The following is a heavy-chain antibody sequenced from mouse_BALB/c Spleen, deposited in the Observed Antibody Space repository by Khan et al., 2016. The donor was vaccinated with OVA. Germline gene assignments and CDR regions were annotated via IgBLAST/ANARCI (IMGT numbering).Heavy chain of an antibody. V-gene: IGHV3-2*02. CDR1: GYSITSGYA. CDR2: ISYSGFT. D-gene: IGHD1-1*01. J-gene: IGHJ2*01. Sequence: EVQLQESGPGLVKPSQSLSLTCTVTGYSITSGYAWNWIRQFPGNKLEWMGYISYSGFTNYNPSLKSRISITRDTSKNQFFLQFSSVTTEDTATYYCARNNYYGYYFDYWGQGTTLTVSS. CDR3: ARNNYYGYYFDY.